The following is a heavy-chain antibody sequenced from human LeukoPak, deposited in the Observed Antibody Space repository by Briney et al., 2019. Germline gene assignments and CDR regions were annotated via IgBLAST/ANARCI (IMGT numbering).Heavy chain of an antibody. Sequence: GGSLRLSCAASGFTFSNYWMSWVRQAPGKGLEWVANIKQDGSEKYYVDSVKGRFTISRDNAKNSLYLQMNSLRAEDTAVYYCARDAHTLGVAGPYYFDYWGQGTLVTVSS. CDR3: ARDAHTLGVAGPYYFDY. J-gene: IGHJ4*02. CDR2: IKQDGSEK. CDR1: GFTFSNYW. D-gene: IGHD3-3*01. V-gene: IGHV3-7*01.